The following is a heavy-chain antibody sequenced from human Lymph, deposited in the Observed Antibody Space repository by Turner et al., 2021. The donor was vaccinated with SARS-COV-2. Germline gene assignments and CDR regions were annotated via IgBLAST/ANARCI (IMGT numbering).Heavy chain of an antibody. V-gene: IGHV1-69*10. J-gene: IGHJ5*02. CDR2: IIPILAIA. CDR1: GGTFSSYA. Sequence: QVQLVQSGAAVKKPGSSVEVSCKASGGTFSSYAITWVRQAPGQGPGWVGGIIPILAIANYAQKFQGRVTITADKATSTAYMELSSLRSEDTAVYYCARDSPYCSSTSCYDPWGQGTLVTVSS. D-gene: IGHD2-2*01. CDR3: ARDSPYCSSTSCYDP.